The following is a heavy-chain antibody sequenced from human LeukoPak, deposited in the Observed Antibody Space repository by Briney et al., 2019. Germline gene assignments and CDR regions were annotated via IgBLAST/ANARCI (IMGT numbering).Heavy chain of an antibody. CDR2: IYYSGST. CDR3: ARYTGSLGFDP. D-gene: IGHD5-12*01. J-gene: IGHJ5*02. CDR1: GGSITSSSSY. Sequence: SETLSLTCTVSGGSITSSSSYWGWIRQPPGKGLEWMGSIYYSGSTYYNPSLKSRVTISADSSNQFSLKVRSVTAADTAVYYCARYTGSLGFDPWGQGTLVTVSS. V-gene: IGHV4-39*01.